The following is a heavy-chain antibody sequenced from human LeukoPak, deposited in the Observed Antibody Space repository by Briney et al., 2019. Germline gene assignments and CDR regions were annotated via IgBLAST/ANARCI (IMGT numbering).Heavy chain of an antibody. D-gene: IGHD3-16*01. CDR2: IHHSGGI. Sequence: SETLSLTCAVSGDSISSDIWWNWVRQPPGKGLEWIGEIHHSGGINYNPSLKSRVTISLDKSKNQFSLELNSVTAADTALYYCSQGGDYPLPHWAQGTLVPV. CDR3: SQGGDYPLPH. J-gene: IGHJ4*02. CDR1: GDSISSDIW. V-gene: IGHV4-4*02.